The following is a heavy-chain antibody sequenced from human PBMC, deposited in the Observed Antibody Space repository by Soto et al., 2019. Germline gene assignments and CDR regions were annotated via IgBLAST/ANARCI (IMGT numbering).Heavy chain of an antibody. Sequence: QVQLQESGPGLVKPSQTLSLTCTVSGGSISSGDYYWSWIHQAPGKGLEWIGYIYYSGSTYYNPSLKSRVTITVDTAKNQFSLKLSSVTAADTAVYYGARGLDCSGGSCYNYRDYWGQGTLVTVSS. D-gene: IGHD2-15*01. J-gene: IGHJ4*02. CDR3: ARGLDCSGGSCYNYRDY. CDR1: GGSISSGDYY. CDR2: IYYSGST. V-gene: IGHV4-30-4*01.